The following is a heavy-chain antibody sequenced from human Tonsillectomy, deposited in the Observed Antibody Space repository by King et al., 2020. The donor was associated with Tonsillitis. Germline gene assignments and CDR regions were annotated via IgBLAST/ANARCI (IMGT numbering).Heavy chain of an antibody. CDR2: ISRVGSIR. V-gene: IGHV3-48*03. D-gene: IGHD3-10*01. J-gene: IGHJ4*02. CDR1: GFTFSRYE. Sequence: VQLVESGGGLLQPGGSLRLSCAASGFTFSRYEMNWVRQAPGKGLEWGSYISRVGSIRQYADSWKGRFTISRDNAKNARYLQMNSLRAEDTAVYYCARYYGSGSYLDYWGQGTLVTVSS. CDR3: ARYYGSGSYLDY.